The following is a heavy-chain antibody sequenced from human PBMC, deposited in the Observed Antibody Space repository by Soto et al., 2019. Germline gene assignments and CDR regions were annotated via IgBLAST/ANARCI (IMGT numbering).Heavy chain of an antibody. CDR1: GFTFSSYS. CDR3: TKVYYYDSSGYLGPLDY. V-gene: IGHV3-21*01. CDR2: ISSSSSYI. Sequence: EVQLVESGGGLVKPGGSLRLSCAASGFTFSSYSMNWVRQAPGKGLEWVSSISSSSSYIYYADSVKGRFIISRDNAKNSLYLQMNSLRAEDTAVYYCTKVYYYDSSGYLGPLDYWGQGTLVTVSS. J-gene: IGHJ4*02. D-gene: IGHD3-22*01.